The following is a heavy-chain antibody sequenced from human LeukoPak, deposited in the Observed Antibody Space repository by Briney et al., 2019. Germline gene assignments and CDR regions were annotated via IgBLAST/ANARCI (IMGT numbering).Heavy chain of an antibody. CDR1: GFTFSSHW. CDR3: VRDKGGLLRVFDY. D-gene: IGHD3-10*01. J-gene: IGHJ4*02. V-gene: IGHV3-7*01. Sequence: GRSLRLSCAASGFTFSSHWMSWIRQAPGKGLEWVANIKQDESGKFYVDSVKGRFTISRDNAKQSLYLQMDSLRAEDTAVYYCVRDKGGLLRVFDYWGQGTLVTVSS. CDR2: IKQDESGK.